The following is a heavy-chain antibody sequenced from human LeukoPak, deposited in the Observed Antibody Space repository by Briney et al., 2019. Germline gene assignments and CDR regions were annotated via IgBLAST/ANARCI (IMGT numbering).Heavy chain of an antibody. CDR2: IYHTGST. CDR3: ARHLRGTSTSFDK. D-gene: IGHD2-2*01. Sequence: PSETLSLTCAVYGESFSGYYWSWIRQTPVKGPEWIGEIYHTGSTKYNPSLKSRVTISIDTSKKQISLKMNSVTAADTAVYFCARHLRGTSTSFDKWGQGTLVTVSS. J-gene: IGHJ4*02. CDR1: GESFSGYY. V-gene: IGHV4-34*01.